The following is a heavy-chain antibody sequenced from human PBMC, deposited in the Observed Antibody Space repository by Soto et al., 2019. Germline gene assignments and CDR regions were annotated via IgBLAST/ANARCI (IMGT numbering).Heavy chain of an antibody. D-gene: IGHD6-19*01. Sequence: GGSLRLSCAASGFTFSSYAMHWVRQAPGKGLEWVAVISYDGSNKYYADSVKGRFTISRDNSKNTLYLQMNSLRAEDTAVYYCASASGWYGEFAPWGQGTLVTVSS. V-gene: IGHV3-30-3*01. CDR2: ISYDGSNK. J-gene: IGHJ5*02. CDR3: ASASGWYGEFAP. CDR1: GFTFSSYA.